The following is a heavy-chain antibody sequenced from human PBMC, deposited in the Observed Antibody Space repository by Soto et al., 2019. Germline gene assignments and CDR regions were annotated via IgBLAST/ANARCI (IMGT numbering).Heavy chain of an antibody. CDR3: AKSRVTMVRGVIVPFDY. V-gene: IGHV3-23*01. CDR2: ISGRGGST. J-gene: IGHJ4*02. D-gene: IGHD3-10*01. Sequence: GGSLRLSCAASGFTFSSYAMSWVRQAPGKGLEWVSAISGRGGSTYYADSVKGRFTISRDNSKNTLYLQMNSLRAEDTAVYYCAKSRVTMVRGVIVPFDYWGQGTLVTVSS. CDR1: GFTFSSYA.